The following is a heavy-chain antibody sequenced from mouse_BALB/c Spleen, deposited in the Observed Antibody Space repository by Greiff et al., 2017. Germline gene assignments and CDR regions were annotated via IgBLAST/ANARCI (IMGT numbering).Heavy chain of an antibody. D-gene: IGHD2-4*01. CDR3: ASGDYGAMDY. J-gene: IGHJ4*01. CDR1: GFNIKDTY. CDR2: IDPANGNT. V-gene: IGHV14-3*02. Sequence: EVMLVESGAELVKPGASVKLSCTASGFNIKDTYMHWVKQRPEQGLEWIGRIDPANGNTKYDPKFQGKATITADTSSNTAYLQLSSLTSEDTAVYYCASGDYGAMDYWGQGTSVTVSS.